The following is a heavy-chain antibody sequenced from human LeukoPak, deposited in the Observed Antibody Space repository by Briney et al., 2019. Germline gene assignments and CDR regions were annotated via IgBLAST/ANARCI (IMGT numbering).Heavy chain of an antibody. Sequence: SGTLSLTCAVSGGSISSSNWWSWVRQPPGKGLEGIGEIYHSGSTNYNPSLTSRVTISVDKSQNQFSLKLSSVTAAATAVYYCARASDSSGSFDYWGQGTLVTVSS. V-gene: IGHV4-4*02. J-gene: IGHJ4*02. CDR2: IYHSGST. CDR3: ARASDSSGSFDY. D-gene: IGHD3-22*01. CDR1: GGSISSSNW.